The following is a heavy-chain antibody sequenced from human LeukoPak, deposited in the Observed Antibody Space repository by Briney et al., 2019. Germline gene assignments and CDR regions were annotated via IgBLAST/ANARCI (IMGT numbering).Heavy chain of an antibody. V-gene: IGHV1-8*01. D-gene: IGHD2-2*01. Sequence: ASVKVSCKASGYTFTSYDINWVRQATGQGLEWMGWMNPNSGNTGYAQKFQGRVTMTRNTSISTAYMELSSLRSEDTAVYYCARAGVLIPAAMQRFYYYYYMDVWGKGTTVTVSS. CDR3: ARAGVLIPAAMQRFYYYYYMDV. J-gene: IGHJ6*03. CDR2: MNPNSGNT. CDR1: GYTFTSYD.